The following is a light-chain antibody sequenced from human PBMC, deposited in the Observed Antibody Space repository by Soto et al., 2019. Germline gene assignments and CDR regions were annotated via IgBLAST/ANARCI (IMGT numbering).Light chain of an antibody. V-gene: IGKV1-39*01. CDR3: QQSYNSPQT. CDR2: AAS. Sequence: DTQMTQSVPSLCASVGDEFTITFRASQTIMTYLNWYQLKPGKPPRLLIYAASSLQSGVPSRFSGSGSGTDFTLTISSLQPEDFATYSCQQSYNSPQTFGQGSNV. CDR1: QTIMTY. J-gene: IGKJ1*01.